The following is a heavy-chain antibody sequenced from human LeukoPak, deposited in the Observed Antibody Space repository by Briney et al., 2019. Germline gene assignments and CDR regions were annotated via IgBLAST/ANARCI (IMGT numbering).Heavy chain of an antibody. CDR1: GFTFSSYS. CDR3: ARDLVMIVVENPDY. CDR2: ISSSSSYI. D-gene: IGHD3-22*01. Sequence: GGSLRLSCAASGFTFSSYSMNWVRQAPGKGLEWVSSISSSSSYIYYADSVKGRFTISRDNAKNSLYLQMNSLRAEDTAVYYCARDLVMIVVENPDYWGQGTLVTVSS. J-gene: IGHJ4*02. V-gene: IGHV3-21*01.